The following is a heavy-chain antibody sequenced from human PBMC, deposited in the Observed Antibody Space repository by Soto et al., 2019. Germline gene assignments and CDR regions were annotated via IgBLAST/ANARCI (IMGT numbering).Heavy chain of an antibody. V-gene: IGHV3-33*06. Sequence: QVQLVESGGGVVQPGRSLRLSCAASGFTFSSYGMYWVRQAPGKGLEWVALIYYDGSHKYYADSVKGRFTVSRDNSKNTLYLQMNSLRAEDTAVYYCAKDMVDYWGQGTLVTVSS. CDR2: IYYDGSHK. D-gene: IGHD3-10*01. CDR3: AKDMVDY. CDR1: GFTFSSYG. J-gene: IGHJ4*02.